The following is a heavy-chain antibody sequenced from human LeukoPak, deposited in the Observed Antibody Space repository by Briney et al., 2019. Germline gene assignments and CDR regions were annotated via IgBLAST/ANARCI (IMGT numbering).Heavy chain of an antibody. Sequence: GESLKISCKGSGYTFTNYWIVWVRQMPGKGLEWMGIIYPGDSDTRYSPSFQGQVTISVDKSISTAYLQWSSLKATDTAMYYCASTTGSGYTSSFDYWGQGTLVTVSS. CDR1: GYTFTNYW. CDR2: IYPGDSDT. D-gene: IGHD3-22*01. CDR3: ASTTGSGYTSSFDY. J-gene: IGHJ4*02. V-gene: IGHV5-51*01.